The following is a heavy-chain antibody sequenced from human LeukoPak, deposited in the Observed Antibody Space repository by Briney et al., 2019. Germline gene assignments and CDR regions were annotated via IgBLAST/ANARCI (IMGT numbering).Heavy chain of an antibody. J-gene: IGHJ4*02. CDR2: IFGGSRT. D-gene: IGHD3-9*01. CDR1: GFTVSNNY. CDR3: ARRAKTDWFFDY. Sequence: GGSLRLSCAASGFTVSNNYMTWVRQAPGKGLEWVSMIFGGSRTDYADSVKGRFTISRHSSKNTLFLQMNSLRTEDTAVCYCARRAKTDWFFDYWGPGTRVTVSP. V-gene: IGHV3-53*04.